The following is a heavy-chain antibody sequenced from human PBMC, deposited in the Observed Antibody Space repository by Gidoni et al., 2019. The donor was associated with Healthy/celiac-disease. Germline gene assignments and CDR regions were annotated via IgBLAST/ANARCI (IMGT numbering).Heavy chain of an antibody. V-gene: IGHV3-23*01. Sequence: EVQLLESGGGLAQPGGSLRHSCAASGFTFSSYAMSWVRQAPGKGLEWVSAISGSGGSTYYADSVKGRFTISRDNSKNTLYLQMNSLRAEDTAVYYCASGIAAAGTDFDYWGQGTLVTVSS. CDR1: GFTFSSYA. CDR3: ASGIAAAGTDFDY. D-gene: IGHD6-13*01. CDR2: ISGSGGST. J-gene: IGHJ4*02.